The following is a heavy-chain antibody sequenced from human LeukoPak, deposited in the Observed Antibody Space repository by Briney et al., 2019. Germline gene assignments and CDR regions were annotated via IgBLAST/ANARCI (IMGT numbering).Heavy chain of an antibody. CDR2: IYSDDST. Sequence: PGGSLRLSCAASGFTVSNNYLSWVRQAPGKGLEWVSVIYSDDSTYYIDSVKGRFTISRDNSKNTLYLQMNSLKTEDTAVYYCTTEARYYYDSSGYFRSWGQGTLVTVSS. CDR3: TTEARYYYDSSGYFRS. V-gene: IGHV3-53*01. J-gene: IGHJ5*02. CDR1: GFTVSNNY. D-gene: IGHD3-22*01.